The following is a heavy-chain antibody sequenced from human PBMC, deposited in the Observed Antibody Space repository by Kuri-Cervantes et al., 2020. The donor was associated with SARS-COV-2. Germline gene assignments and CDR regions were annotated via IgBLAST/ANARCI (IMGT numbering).Heavy chain of an antibody. V-gene: IGHV3-48*03. CDR2: ISSSGSTI. CDR1: GFTFSSYE. J-gene: IGHJ3*02. CDR3: AILGYCRSTSCAPDAFDI. Sequence: GESLKISCAASGFTFSSYEMNWVRQAPGKGLEWVSYISSSGSTIYYADSVKGRFTISRDNAKSSLYLQMNSLGAEDTAVYYCAILGYCRSTSCAPDAFDIWGQGTMVTVSS. D-gene: IGHD2-2*01.